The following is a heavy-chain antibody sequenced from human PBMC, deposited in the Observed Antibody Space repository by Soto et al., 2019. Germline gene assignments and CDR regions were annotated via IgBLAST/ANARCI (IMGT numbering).Heavy chain of an antibody. CDR1: GGTFSSYA. Sequence: SVKVSCKASGGTFSSYAISWVRQAPGQGLEWMGGIIPIFGTANYAQKFQGRVTITADESTSTAYMELSSLRSEDTAVYYCARMTGSSWPGSINTNWFDPWGQGTLVTVSS. J-gene: IGHJ5*02. V-gene: IGHV1-69*13. CDR3: ARMTGSSWPGSINTNWFDP. D-gene: IGHD6-13*01. CDR2: IIPIFGTA.